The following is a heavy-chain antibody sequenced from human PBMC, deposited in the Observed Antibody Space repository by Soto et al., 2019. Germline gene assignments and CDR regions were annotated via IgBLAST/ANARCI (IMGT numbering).Heavy chain of an antibody. CDR3: ARGGSIFGGKYYYYYMDV. J-gene: IGHJ6*03. Sequence: SETLSLTCTVSGGSISSGGYYWSWIRQHPGKGLEWIGYIYYSGSTYYNPSLKSRVTISVDTSKNQFSLKLSSVTAADTAVYYCARGGSIFGGKYYYYYMDVWGKGTTVTVSS. CDR1: GGSISSGGYY. CDR2: IYYSGST. V-gene: IGHV4-31*03. D-gene: IGHD3-3*01.